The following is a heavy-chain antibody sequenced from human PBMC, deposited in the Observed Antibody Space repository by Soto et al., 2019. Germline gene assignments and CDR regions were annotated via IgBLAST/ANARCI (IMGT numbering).Heavy chain of an antibody. J-gene: IGHJ6*02. CDR3: AKDSYGNYYYYGMDV. CDR1: GFTFSSYA. Sequence: GGSLRLSCAVSGFTFSSYAMSWVRQAPGKGLEWVSGISGSGGSTYYADSVKGRFTISRDNSKNTLYLQMNSLRAEDTAVYYCAKDSYGNYYYYGMDVWGQGTTVTVSS. D-gene: IGHD4-17*01. V-gene: IGHV3-23*01. CDR2: ISGSGGST.